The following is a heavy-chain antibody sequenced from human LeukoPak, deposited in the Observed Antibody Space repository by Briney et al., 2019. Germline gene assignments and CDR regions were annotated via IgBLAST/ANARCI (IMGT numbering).Heavy chain of an antibody. V-gene: IGHV4-34*01. CDR2: INHSGST. J-gene: IGHJ4*02. Sequence: SETLSLTCTVSGGSISSYYWSWIRQPPGKGLEWIGEINHSGSTNYNPSLKSRVTISVDTSKNQFSLKLSSVTAADTAVYYCARQVYSYGSSLFDYWGQGTLVTVSS. CDR3: ARQVYSYGSSLFDY. CDR1: GGSISSYY. D-gene: IGHD5-18*01.